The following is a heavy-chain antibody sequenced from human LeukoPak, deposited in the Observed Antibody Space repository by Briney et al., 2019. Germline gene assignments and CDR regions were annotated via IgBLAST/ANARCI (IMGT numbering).Heavy chain of an antibody. CDR2: INPSGGST. CDR3: ARIAAAGNLDY. J-gene: IGHJ4*01. CDR1: GYTFTSYY. V-gene: IGHV1-46*01. D-gene: IGHD6-13*01. Sequence: GASVKVSCKASGYTFTSYYMHWVRQAPGQGLEWMGIINPSGGSTSYAQKSQGRVTMTRDTSTSTVYMELSSLGSEDTAVYYCARIAAAGNLDYWGQGTLVTVSS.